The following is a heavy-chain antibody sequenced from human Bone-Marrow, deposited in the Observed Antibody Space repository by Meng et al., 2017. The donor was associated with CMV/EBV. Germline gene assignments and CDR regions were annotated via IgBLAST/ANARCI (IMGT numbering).Heavy chain of an antibody. CDR3: VKGGHLGDY. J-gene: IGHJ4*02. CDR2: TNEDGTIT. CDR1: GFSFSKYW. D-gene: IGHD3-10*01. Sequence: GESLKISCAASGFSFSKYWMHWVRQVPGKGLVWVSRTNEDGTITNYADSVKGRFTISRDNAKNTMYLQMNTLRAEDTAVYYCVKGGHLGDYWDQGTLVTVSS. V-gene: IGHV3-74*01.